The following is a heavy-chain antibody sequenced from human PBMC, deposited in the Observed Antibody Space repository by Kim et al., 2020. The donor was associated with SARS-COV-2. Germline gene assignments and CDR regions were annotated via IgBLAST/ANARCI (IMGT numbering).Heavy chain of an antibody. D-gene: IGHD1-1*01. Sequence: ASVKVSCKASGYTFTSYAMHWVRQAPGQRLEWMGWINAGNGNTKYSQKFQGRVTITRDTSASTAYMELSSLRSEDTAVYYCARETLRVATTYYWGQGTLVTVSS. CDR2: INAGNGNT. V-gene: IGHV1-3*01. CDR1: GYTFTSYA. J-gene: IGHJ4*02. CDR3: ARETLRVATTYY.